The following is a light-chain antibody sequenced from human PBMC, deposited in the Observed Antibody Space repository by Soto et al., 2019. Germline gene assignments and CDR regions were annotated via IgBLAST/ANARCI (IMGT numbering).Light chain of an antibody. J-gene: IGKJ2*01. V-gene: IGKV3-15*01. CDR3: QQYDSWPLYT. CDR1: QTVGTR. Sequence: EIMMTQSPATLSVSPGERATLSCRASQTVGTRLAWYQQKPGQAPRLLIYGASTRATDIPARFSGSGSGTEFTLTISSLQAEDFAVYFCQQYDSWPLYTFGQGTKVEIK. CDR2: GAS.